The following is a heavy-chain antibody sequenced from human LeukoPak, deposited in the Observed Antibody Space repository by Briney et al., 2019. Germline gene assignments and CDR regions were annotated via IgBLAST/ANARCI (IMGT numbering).Heavy chain of an antibody. CDR2: INHSGST. D-gene: IGHD3-3*01. CDR3: ARGATIFGVVRANRRFYFDY. CDR1: GGSFSGYY. V-gene: IGHV4-34*01. J-gene: IGHJ4*02. Sequence: SETLSLTCAVYGGSFSGYYWSWIRQPPGKGLEWIGEINHSGSTNYNPSLRSRVTISVDTSKNQFSLKLSSVTAADTAVYYCARGATIFGVVRANRRFYFDYWGQGTLVTVSS.